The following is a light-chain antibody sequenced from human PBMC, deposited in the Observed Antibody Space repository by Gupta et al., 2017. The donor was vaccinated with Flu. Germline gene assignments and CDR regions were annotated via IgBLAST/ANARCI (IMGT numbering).Light chain of an antibody. CDR2: DDR. V-gene: IGLV3-21*02. J-gene: IGLJ2*01. CDR1: NIAMKS. Sequence: GENIAMKSVHWYQQRPGQAPLLVVYDDRHRPSGIPERFSGSNSGNTATLIISRLEAGDEADYYCHVWDSSSDHGVFGGGTKLTVL. CDR3: HVWDSSSDHGV.